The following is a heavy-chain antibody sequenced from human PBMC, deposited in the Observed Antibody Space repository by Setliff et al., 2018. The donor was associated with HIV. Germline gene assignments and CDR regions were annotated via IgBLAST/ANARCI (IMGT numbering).Heavy chain of an antibody. CDR1: GYIFTDYY. CDR3: ARVYCSTRSCVDEWYFDC. J-gene: IGHJ4*02. CDR2: INPYGGAA. V-gene: IGHV1-46*01. D-gene: IGHD2-2*01. Sequence: GASVKVSCKASGYIFTDYYLHWVRQAPGQGLEWMGVINPYGGAADFAQRFRDRLAMTTDTSTSTVFLELSSLRSEDTAIYYCARVYCSTRSCVDEWYFDCWGQGTLVTVS.